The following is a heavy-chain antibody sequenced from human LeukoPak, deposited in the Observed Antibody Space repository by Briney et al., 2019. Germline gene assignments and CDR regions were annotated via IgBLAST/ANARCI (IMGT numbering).Heavy chain of an antibody. V-gene: IGHV3-23*01. J-gene: IGHJ4*02. D-gene: IGHD2-21*02. CDR2: ISGSGGST. Sequence: GGSLRLSCAASGFTFSSYAMSWVRQAPGKGLEWVSAISGSGGSTYYADSVRGRFTISRDNSKNTLYLQMNSLRAEDTAVYYCAKHSEVVVTAPFDYWGQGTLVTVSS. CDR1: GFTFSSYA. CDR3: AKHSEVVVTAPFDY.